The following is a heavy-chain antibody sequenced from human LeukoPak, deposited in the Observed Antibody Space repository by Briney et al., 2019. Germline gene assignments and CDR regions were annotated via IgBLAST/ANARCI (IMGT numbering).Heavy chain of an antibody. CDR3: AIVEMATISAFDI. Sequence: SGGSLRLSCAASGFTFDDYAMHWVRQAPGKGLEWVSGISWNSGSIGYADSVKGRFTISRDNAKNSLYLQMNSLRAEDTAVYYCAIVEMATISAFDIWGQGTMVTVSS. CDR2: ISWNSGSI. J-gene: IGHJ3*02. D-gene: IGHD5-24*01. CDR1: GFTFDDYA. V-gene: IGHV3-9*01.